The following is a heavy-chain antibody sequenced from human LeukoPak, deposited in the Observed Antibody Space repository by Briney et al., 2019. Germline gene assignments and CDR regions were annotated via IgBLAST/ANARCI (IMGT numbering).Heavy chain of an antibody. CDR1: GFTVSSYA. CDR2: ISYDGNNE. Sequence: GGSLRLSCAASGFTVSSYALHWVRQAPGKGLEWVAVISYDGNNEYYADSVRGRFTISRDNSKSTQYLQMNSLRSEDTAVYYCTRGSGVSGTYGSYFQYWSQGTLVTVSS. J-gene: IGHJ1*01. V-gene: IGHV3-30-3*01. CDR3: TRGSGVSGTYGSYFQY. D-gene: IGHD3-10*01.